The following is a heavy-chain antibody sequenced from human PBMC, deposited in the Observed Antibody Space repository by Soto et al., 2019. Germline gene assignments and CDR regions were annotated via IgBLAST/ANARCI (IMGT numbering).Heavy chain of an antibody. CDR1: GYNFNKYA. CDR2: ISCCGDNK. V-gene: IGHV3-23*01. J-gene: IGHJ3*01. Sequence: EVQLLESGGGLRQPGGSLRLSCVASGYNFNKYALSWVRQAPGKGLEWVAAISCCGDNKHYADSVRGRLTITRDNSKNMLYMERKSLTVEDTAVYYCVRWAQYFDGTRFHDCDLFGHWTRVPVSS. CDR3: VRWAQYFDGTRFHDCDL. D-gene: IGHD4-4*01.